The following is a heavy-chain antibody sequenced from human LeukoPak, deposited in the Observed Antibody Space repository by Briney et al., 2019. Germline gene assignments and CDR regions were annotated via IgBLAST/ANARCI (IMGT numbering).Heavy chain of an antibody. CDR3: ARVGGGYSYGYYYYYGMDV. Sequence: ASVKVSCKASGYTFTSYDINWVRQATGQGLEWMGWMNPNSGNTGYAQKFQGRVTMTRNTSISTAYMELSSLRSEDTAVYYCARVGGGYSYGYYYYYGMDVWGQGTTVTVSS. J-gene: IGHJ6*02. CDR1: GYTFTSYD. V-gene: IGHV1-8*01. D-gene: IGHD5-18*01. CDR2: MNPNSGNT.